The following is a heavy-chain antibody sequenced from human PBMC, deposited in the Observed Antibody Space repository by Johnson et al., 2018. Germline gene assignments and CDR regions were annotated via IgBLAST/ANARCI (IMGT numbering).Heavy chain of an antibody. CDR2: IYHSGST. J-gene: IGHJ3*02. CDR1: GGSISGHY. Sequence: QVQLVESGQGLVKPSETLSLTCTVSGGSISGHYCSWIRQPPGKRLEWIGYIYHSGSTNSNPSLRSRVSISVDTPKNHVSLKRSSVTAADTAVYYCTIPQHLFDAFDIWGQGTMVTVSS. V-gene: IGHV4-59*11. CDR3: TIPQHLFDAFDI. D-gene: IGHD6-13*01.